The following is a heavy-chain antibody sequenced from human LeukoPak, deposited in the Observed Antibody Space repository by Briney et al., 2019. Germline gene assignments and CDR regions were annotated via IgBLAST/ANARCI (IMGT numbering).Heavy chain of an antibody. CDR2: MSYSGVT. CDR3: ARGGLRYFDWFDP. Sequence: SETLSLTCTVSGGSISNYYWSWIRQPPGKGLEWIGIMSYSGVTYYNESLKSRVTISIDTSKNQFSLKVNSVTAADTAVYFCARGGLRYFDWFDPWGQGALVTVSS. CDR1: GGSISNYY. J-gene: IGHJ5*02. D-gene: IGHD3-9*01. V-gene: IGHV4-59*12.